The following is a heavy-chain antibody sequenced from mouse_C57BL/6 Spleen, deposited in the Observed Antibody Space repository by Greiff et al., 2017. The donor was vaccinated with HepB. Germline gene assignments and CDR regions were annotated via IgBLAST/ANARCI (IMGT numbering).Heavy chain of an antibody. J-gene: IGHJ3*01. D-gene: IGHD1-1*01. CDR3: ARDPSQYYGSSYGFAY. Sequence: EVQRVESGGGLVKPGGSLKLSCAASGFTFSSYAMSWVRQTPEKRLEWVATISDGGSYTYYPDNVKGRFTISRDNAKNNLYLQMSHLKSEDTAMYYCARDPSQYYGSSYGFAYWGQGTLVTVSA. V-gene: IGHV5-4*01. CDR1: GFTFSSYA. CDR2: ISDGGSYT.